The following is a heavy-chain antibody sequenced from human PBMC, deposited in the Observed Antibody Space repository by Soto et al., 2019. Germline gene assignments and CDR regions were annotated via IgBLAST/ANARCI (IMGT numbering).Heavy chain of an antibody. CDR3: ARAPSWETTVTPANFVY. Sequence: QVQLVQSGAEVKKPGASVKVSCKASRYTFISYDINWVRQATGQGLEWMGWMNPKSATTGYAENFQGRVTITRNTSISTAYMELGSVISEDTVVYYCARAPSWETTVTPANFVYWGQGTLVTVSS. CDR1: RYTFISYD. D-gene: IGHD4-4*01. CDR2: MNPKSATT. J-gene: IGHJ4*02. V-gene: IGHV1-8*01.